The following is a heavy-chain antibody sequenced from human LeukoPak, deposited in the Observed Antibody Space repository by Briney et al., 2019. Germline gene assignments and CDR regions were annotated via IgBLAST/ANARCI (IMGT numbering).Heavy chain of an antibody. CDR3: ARGDPSCTSASCYNY. CDR1: GYSFTSFD. Sequence: ASVKVSCKTSGYSFTSFDVNWVRQATGQGLEWMGWMNPYSGNTGYGQRFLGRVTMTRDTSISTAYMELTNLRSGDTAVYYCARGDPSCTSASCYNYWGQGTLLTVSS. D-gene: IGHD2-2*02. CDR2: MNPYSGNT. J-gene: IGHJ4*02. V-gene: IGHV1-8*01.